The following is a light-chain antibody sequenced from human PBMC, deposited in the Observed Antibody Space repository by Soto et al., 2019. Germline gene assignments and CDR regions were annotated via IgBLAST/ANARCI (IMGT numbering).Light chain of an antibody. V-gene: IGKV3-20*01. J-gene: IGKJ1*01. CDR2: GAS. CDR3: QQYCCSPKT. Sequence: DIVLTQSPATLSLSPGERATLSCRASQSVGSNYLAWYQQKPGKAHRLLIYGASSRATGIPDRFSGSGSATDFTLTISRLEPEDFAVYYCQQYCCSPKTFGQGTKVEVK. CDR1: QSVGSNY.